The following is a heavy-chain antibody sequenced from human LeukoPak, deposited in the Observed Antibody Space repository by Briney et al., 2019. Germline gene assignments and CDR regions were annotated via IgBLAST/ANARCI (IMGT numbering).Heavy chain of an antibody. J-gene: IGHJ4*02. D-gene: IGHD3-10*01. CDR1: GGSISSSSYY. CDR3: ARAPYGSGFDY. CDR2: IYYSGGT. V-gene: IGHV4-39*07. Sequence: PSETLSLTCTVSGGSISSSSYYWGWIRQPPGKGLEWIGSIYYSGGTYYNPSLKSRVTISVDTSKNQFSLKLSSVTAADTAVYYCARAPYGSGFDYWGQGTLVTVSS.